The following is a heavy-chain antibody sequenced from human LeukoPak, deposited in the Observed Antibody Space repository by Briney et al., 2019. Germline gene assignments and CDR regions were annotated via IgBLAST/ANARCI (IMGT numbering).Heavy chain of an antibody. Sequence: GGSLRLSCAASGFTFSSYSMNWVRQAPGKGLEWVSYISSSSSTIYYADSVKGRFTISRDNSKNTLYLQMNSLRAEDTAVYYCAKGLGEQQLGFDYWGQGTLVTVSS. D-gene: IGHD6-13*01. CDR3: AKGLGEQQLGFDY. V-gene: IGHV3-48*01. J-gene: IGHJ4*02. CDR1: GFTFSSYS. CDR2: ISSSSSTI.